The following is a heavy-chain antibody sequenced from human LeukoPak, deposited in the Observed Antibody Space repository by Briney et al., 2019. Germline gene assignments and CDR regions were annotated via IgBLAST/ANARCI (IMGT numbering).Heavy chain of an antibody. CDR3: ARDRLDDFWSGNNWFDP. Sequence: GASVKVSCKASGGTFSSYAISWVRQAPGQGLEWMGGIIPIFGTANYAQKFQGRVTITTDESTSTAYMELSSLRSEDTAVYYCARDRLDDFWSGNNWFDPWGQGTLVTVSS. CDR1: GGTFSSYA. D-gene: IGHD3-3*01. J-gene: IGHJ5*02. CDR2: IIPIFGTA. V-gene: IGHV1-69*05.